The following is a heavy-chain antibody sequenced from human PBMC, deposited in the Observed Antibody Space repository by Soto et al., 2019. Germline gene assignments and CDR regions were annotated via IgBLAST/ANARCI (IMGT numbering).Heavy chain of an antibody. CDR3: ARVTDAPPTLFDT. CDR2: TYYRSEWYN. Sequence: SESRARTCAICGDSVSGISAGWKSIRQSPSRGLDWLVRTYYRSEWYNDYAVSVKSRITIKQDTYKNQFSLQLKSVTLEDTALYYCARVTDAPPTLFDTLGQREMLPVSS. J-gene: IGHJ3*02. V-gene: IGHV6-1*01. CDR1: GDSVSGISAG.